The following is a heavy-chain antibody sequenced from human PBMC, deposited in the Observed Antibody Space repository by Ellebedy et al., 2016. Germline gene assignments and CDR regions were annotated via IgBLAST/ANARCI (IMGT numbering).Heavy chain of an antibody. V-gene: IGHV5-51*01. CDR2: IYPGDSDT. CDR1: GYTFTDKW. CDR3: ARRTYSSNWYYFDS. J-gene: IGHJ4*02. Sequence: GESLKISCNGSGYTFTDKWIGWVRQMPGKGLEWMGIIYPGDSDTRYSPSFQGQVTISADKSINTAYLQWSSLKASDTAIYYCARRTYSSNWYYFDSWGQGTLVTVSS. D-gene: IGHD6-13*01.